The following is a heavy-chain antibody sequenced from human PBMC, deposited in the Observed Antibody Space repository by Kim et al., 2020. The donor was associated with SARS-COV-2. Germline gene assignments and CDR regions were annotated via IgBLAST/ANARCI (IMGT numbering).Heavy chain of an antibody. Sequence: SETLSLTCTVSGGSISSGGYYWSWIRQHPGKGLEWIGYIYYSGSTYYNPSLKSRVTISVDTSKNQFSLKLSSVTAADTAVYYCARTYCSGGSCYPQLYYYYGMDAWGQGTTVTDSS. CDR2: IYYSGST. V-gene: IGHV4-31*03. D-gene: IGHD2-15*01. CDR3: ARTYCSGGSCYPQLYYYYGMDA. J-gene: IGHJ6*02. CDR1: GGSISSGGYY.